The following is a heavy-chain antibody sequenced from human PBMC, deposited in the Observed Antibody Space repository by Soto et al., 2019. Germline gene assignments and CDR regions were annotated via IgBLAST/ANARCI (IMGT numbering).Heavy chain of an antibody. CDR2: ISSNGGST. J-gene: IGHJ1*01. CDR1: GFTFSSYA. D-gene: IGHD6-19*01. V-gene: IGHV3-64D*08. Sequence: GGSLRLSCSASGFTFSSYAMHWVRQAPGKGLEYVSAISSNGGSTYYADSVKGRFTISRDNSKNTLYLQMSSLRAEDTAVYYCVKDFRPEKLNSSGWREYFQHWGQGTLVTVSS. CDR3: VKDFRPEKLNSSGWREYFQH.